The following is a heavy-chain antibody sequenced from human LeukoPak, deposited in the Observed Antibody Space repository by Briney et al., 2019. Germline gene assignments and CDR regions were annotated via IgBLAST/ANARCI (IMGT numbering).Heavy chain of an antibody. J-gene: IGHJ4*02. CDR2: ISGSGGST. V-gene: IGHV3-23*01. CDR3: AKVRPYSSSWYYFDY. Sequence: PGGSLRLSCAASGFTFSSYAMSWVRQAPGKGLEWVSAISGSGGSTYYADSVKGRFTNSRDNSKNTLYLQMNSPRAEDTAVYYCAKVRPYSSSWYYFDYWGQGTLVTVSS. D-gene: IGHD6-13*01. CDR1: GFTFSSYA.